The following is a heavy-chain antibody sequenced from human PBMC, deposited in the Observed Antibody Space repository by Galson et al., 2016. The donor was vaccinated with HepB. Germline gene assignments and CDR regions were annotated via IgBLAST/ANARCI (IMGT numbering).Heavy chain of an antibody. V-gene: IGHV4-61*02. Sequence: TLSLTCTVSGGSISSGSYYWSWIRQSAGKGLEWIGRIYTSGSTNYNPSLKSRVTISVDTSKNLFSLNLTSVTAADTAVYYCARRGAVKVRGFDIWGQGTMVPVSS. D-gene: IGHD6-19*01. CDR2: IYTSGST. CDR3: ARRGAVKVRGFDI. CDR1: GGSISSGSYY. J-gene: IGHJ3*02.